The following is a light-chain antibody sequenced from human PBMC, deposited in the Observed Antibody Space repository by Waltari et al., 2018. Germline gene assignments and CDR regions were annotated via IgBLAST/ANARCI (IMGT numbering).Light chain of an antibody. J-gene: IGLJ3*02. CDR2: EDN. CDR1: SIDVESYNL. V-gene: IGLV2-23*01. CDR3: CSYAGSGTTWV. Sequence: QSALTQPASVSGAPGQSITISCTGASIDVESYNLVSCYQQHPDKPPKRMIYEDNKRPSGVSTRFSGSKSGNTASLTISGLQAEDEADYYCCSYAGSGTTWVFGGGTKLTVL.